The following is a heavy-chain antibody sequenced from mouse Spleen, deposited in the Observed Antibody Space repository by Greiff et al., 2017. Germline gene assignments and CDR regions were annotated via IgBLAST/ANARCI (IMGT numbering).Heavy chain of an antibody. Sequence: EVQGVESGGGLVKPGGSLKLSCAASGFTFSSYGMSWVRQTPEKRLEWVATISGGGSYTYYPDSVKGRFTISRDNAKNNLYLQMSSLRSEDTALYYCARQEDGNPWFAYWGQGTLVTVSA. V-gene: IGHV5-9-2*01. CDR3: ARQEDGNPWFAY. D-gene: IGHD2-1*01. CDR1: GFTFSSYG. J-gene: IGHJ3*01. CDR2: ISGGGSYT.